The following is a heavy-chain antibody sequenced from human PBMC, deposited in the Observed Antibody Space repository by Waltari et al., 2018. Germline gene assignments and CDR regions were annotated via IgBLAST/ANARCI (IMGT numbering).Heavy chain of an antibody. CDR3: AKDRIAGGQLGSRFDY. CDR1: GFTFSSYS. D-gene: IGHD6-6*01. V-gene: IGHV3-23*01. J-gene: IGHJ4*02. CDR2: VSGNGGGT. Sequence: VLLSESGGRLVQPGGSLTLSCLASGFTFSSYSVSWVRQAPGKGLEWVSGVSGNGGGTDYADSVKGRFTLSRDNSKNILYLQMNSLRAEDTAIYYCAKDRIAGGQLGSRFDYWGQGTLVTVSS.